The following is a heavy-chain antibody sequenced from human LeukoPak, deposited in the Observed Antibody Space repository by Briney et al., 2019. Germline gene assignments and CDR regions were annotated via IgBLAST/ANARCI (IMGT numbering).Heavy chain of an antibody. Sequence: PSQTLSLTCTVSGGSVSSGDYYWTWIRQPAGKGLEWNGRIYTSGSTSYSPSLKSRVTISLDTSKNQFSLRLSSVTAADTAAYYCARGGELLNYLGQGTLVTVSS. CDR1: GGSVSSGDYY. V-gene: IGHV4-61*02. CDR3: ARGGELLNY. CDR2: IYTSGST. D-gene: IGHD1-7*01. J-gene: IGHJ4*02.